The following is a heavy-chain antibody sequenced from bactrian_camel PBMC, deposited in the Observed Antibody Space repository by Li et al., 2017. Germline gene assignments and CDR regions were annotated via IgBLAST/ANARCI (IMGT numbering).Heavy chain of an antibody. Sequence: DVQLVESGGGLVQPGGSLRLSCAGSVYTASANCMGWFRQAPGRGLEWVSSISGGGGSTRYGTRYSDSVKGRFTISSDNAKNTLSLQMNSLKTDDTAMYYCAAVAEGRTVEGGVSLWTLFESGYWGQGTQVTVS. CDR2: ISGGGGST. D-gene: IGHD3*01. J-gene: IGHJ4*01. V-gene: IGHV3S42*01. CDR3: AAVAEGRTVEGGVSLWTLFESGY. CDR1: VYTASANC.